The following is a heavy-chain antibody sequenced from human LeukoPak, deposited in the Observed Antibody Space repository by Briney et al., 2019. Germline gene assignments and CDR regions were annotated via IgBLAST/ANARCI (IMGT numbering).Heavy chain of an antibody. V-gene: IGHV4-59*08. Sequence: SETLSLTCNVSGGSISGYHWSWIRQPPGKGLEWLGYIYYSGSSNYNPSLKSRVTMSADTSKNQFSLKLSSVTAADTAAYYCARLWFGESVFDYWGQGTLVTVSS. CDR3: ARLWFGESVFDY. CDR2: IYYSGSS. D-gene: IGHD3-10*01. J-gene: IGHJ4*02. CDR1: GGSISGYH.